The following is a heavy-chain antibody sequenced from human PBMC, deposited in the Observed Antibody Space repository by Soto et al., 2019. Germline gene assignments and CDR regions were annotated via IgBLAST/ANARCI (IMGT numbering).Heavy chain of an antibody. J-gene: IGHJ6*02. CDR3: ATVIRMITFGGVIATPYYYYGMDV. CDR1: GGTFSSYA. D-gene: IGHD3-16*02. Sequence: QVQLVQSGAEVKKPGSSVKVSCKASGGTFSSYAISWVRQAPGQGLEWMGGIIPIFGTANYAQKFQGRVTITADESTSTAYMELSSLRSEDTAVYYCATVIRMITFGGVIATPYYYYGMDVWGQGTTVTVSS. V-gene: IGHV1-69*01. CDR2: IIPIFGTA.